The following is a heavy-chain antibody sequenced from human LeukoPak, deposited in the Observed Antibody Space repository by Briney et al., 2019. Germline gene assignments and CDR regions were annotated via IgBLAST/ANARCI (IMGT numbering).Heavy chain of an antibody. Sequence: ASVKVSCKAFGYTFTSYAMHWVRQAPGQRLEWMGWINAGNGNTKYSQKFQGRVTITRDTSASTAYMELSSLRSEDTAVYYCAREAGSNGMDVWGQGTTVTVSS. CDR3: AREAGSNGMDV. CDR1: GYTFTSYA. V-gene: IGHV1-3*01. CDR2: INAGNGNT. J-gene: IGHJ6*02. D-gene: IGHD3-10*01.